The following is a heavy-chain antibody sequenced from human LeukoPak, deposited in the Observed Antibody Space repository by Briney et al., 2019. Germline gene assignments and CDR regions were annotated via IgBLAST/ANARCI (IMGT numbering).Heavy chain of an antibody. D-gene: IGHD3-10*01. Sequence: SETLSLTCAVYGGSFSGYYWSWIRQPPGKGLEWIGEINHSGGTNYNPPLKSRVTISVDTSKNQFSLKLSSVTAADTAVYYCARLEVGFGELSYAYYFDYWGQGTLVTVSS. CDR2: INHSGGT. CDR1: GGSFSGYY. CDR3: ARLEVGFGELSYAYYFDY. V-gene: IGHV4-34*01. J-gene: IGHJ4*02.